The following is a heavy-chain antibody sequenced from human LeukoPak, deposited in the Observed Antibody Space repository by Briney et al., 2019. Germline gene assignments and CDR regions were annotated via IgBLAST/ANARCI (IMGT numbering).Heavy chain of an antibody. J-gene: IGHJ4*02. V-gene: IGHV4-34*01. CDR1: GGSFSGYY. CDR3: ARSPEETTVTTGNGRIGRLFDY. CDR2: INHSGST. D-gene: IGHD4-17*01. Sequence: PSETLSLTCAVYGGSFSGYYWSWIRQPPGKGLEWIGEINHSGSTNYNPSLKSRVTISVDTSKNQFSLKLSSVTAADTAVYYCARSPEETTVTTGNGRIGRLFDYWGQGTLVTVSS.